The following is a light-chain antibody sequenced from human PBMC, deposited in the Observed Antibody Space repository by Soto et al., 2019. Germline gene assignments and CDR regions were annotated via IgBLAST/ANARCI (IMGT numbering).Light chain of an antibody. Sequence: EIVMTQSPAPLSASPGESATLSCRASQSVSINLAWYHQKPGQAPRLLIYDASTRASGITARFSGSGSGTEFTLTISRLQSEDFAVYYCQQYSNWPQTFGQGTRVEIK. CDR3: QQYSNWPQT. CDR2: DAS. J-gene: IGKJ1*01. V-gene: IGKV3-15*01. CDR1: QSVSIN.